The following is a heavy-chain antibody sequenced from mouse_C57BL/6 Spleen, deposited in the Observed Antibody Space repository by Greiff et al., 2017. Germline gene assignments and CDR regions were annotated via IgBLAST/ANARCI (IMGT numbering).Heavy chain of an antibody. V-gene: IGHV1-55*01. CDR3: ARDYGSSHSWFGC. CDR2: IYPGSGST. D-gene: IGHD1-1*01. J-gene: IGHJ3*01. CDR1: GYTFTSYW. Sequence: QVQLKQPGAELVKPGASVKMSCKASGYTFTSYWITWVKQRPGQGLEWIGDIYPGSGSTNYNEKFKSKATLTVDTSSSTAYMQLSSLTSEDSAVYYCARDYGSSHSWFGCWGQGTLVTVSA.